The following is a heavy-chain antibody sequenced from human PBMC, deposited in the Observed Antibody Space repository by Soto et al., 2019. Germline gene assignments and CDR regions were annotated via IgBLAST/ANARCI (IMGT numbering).Heavy chain of an antibody. CDR2: ISWDGGST. CDR3: AKGPDDSSGYYYGLDY. Sequence: EVQLVESGGVVVQPGGSLRLSCAASGFTFADYTMHWVRQAPGKGLEWVSLISWDGGSTYYADSVKGRFTISRDNSKNSLYLQMNSLRTEDTALYYCAKGPDDSSGYYYGLDYWGQGTLVTVSS. J-gene: IGHJ4*02. D-gene: IGHD3-22*01. CDR1: GFTFADYT. V-gene: IGHV3-43*01.